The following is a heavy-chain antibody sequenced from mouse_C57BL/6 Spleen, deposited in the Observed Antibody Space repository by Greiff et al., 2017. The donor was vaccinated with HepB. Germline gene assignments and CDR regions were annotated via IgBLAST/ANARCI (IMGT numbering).Heavy chain of an antibody. D-gene: IGHD2-1*01. CDR2: IRSKSNNYAT. V-gene: IGHV10-1*01. CDR1: GFSFNTYA. J-gene: IGHJ4*01. Sequence: DVHLVESGGGLVQPKGSLKLSCAASGFSFNTYAMNWVRQAPGKGLEWVARIRSKSNNYATYYADSVKDRFTISRDDSESMLYLQMNNLKTEDTAMYYCVRPLYYGNAMDYWGQGTSVTVSS. CDR3: VRPLYYGNAMDY.